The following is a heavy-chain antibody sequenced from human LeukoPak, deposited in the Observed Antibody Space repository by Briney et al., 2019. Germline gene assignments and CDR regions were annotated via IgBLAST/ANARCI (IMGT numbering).Heavy chain of an antibody. Sequence: PGGSLRLSCAASGFTFSNAWMSWVRQAPGKGLEWVSAISGSGDSTYIAGSVKGRFTISRDNSKNTLSLQMNSLRGEDTAVYYCAKGGVNFWSGYCFDSWGQGTLVTVSS. CDR1: GFTFSNAW. D-gene: IGHD3-3*01. V-gene: IGHV3-23*01. CDR3: AKGGVNFWSGYCFDS. J-gene: IGHJ4*02. CDR2: ISGSGDST.